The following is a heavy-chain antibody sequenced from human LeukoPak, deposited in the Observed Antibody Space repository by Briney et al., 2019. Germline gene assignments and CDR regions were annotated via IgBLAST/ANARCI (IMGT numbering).Heavy chain of an antibody. D-gene: IGHD2-2*01. CDR1: GGTFSSYA. V-gene: IGHV1-69*01. J-gene: IGHJ6*02. CDR3: ARHRFPLGDQLQTIYYYYGMDV. CDR2: IIPIFGTA. Sequence: SVKVSCKASGGTFSSYAISWVRQATGQGLEWMGGIIPIFGTANYAQKFQGRVTITADESTSTAYMELSSLRSEDTAVYYCARHRFPLGDQLQTIYYYYGMDVWGQGTTVTVSS.